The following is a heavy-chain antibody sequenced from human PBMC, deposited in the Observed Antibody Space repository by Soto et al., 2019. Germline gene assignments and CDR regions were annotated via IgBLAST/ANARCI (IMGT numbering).Heavy chain of an antibody. CDR3: AKDRGAGVFDP. CDR2: ISWNSGSI. D-gene: IGHD3-10*01. J-gene: IGHJ5*02. Sequence: PVGSLRLSCAASGFTFDDYAMHWVRQAPGKGLEWVSGISWNSGSIGYADSVKGRFTISRDNAKNSLYLQMNSLRAEDTALYYCAKDRGAGVFDPWGQGTLVTVSS. V-gene: IGHV3-9*01. CDR1: GFTFDDYA.